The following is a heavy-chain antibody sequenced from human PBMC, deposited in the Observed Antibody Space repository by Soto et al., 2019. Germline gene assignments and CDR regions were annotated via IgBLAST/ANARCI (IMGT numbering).Heavy chain of an antibody. D-gene: IGHD6-19*01. Sequence: PGGSLRLSCAASGFTFSSYAMSWVRQAPGKGLEWVSAISGSGGSTYYADSVKGRFTISRDNSKNTLYLQMNSLRAEDTAVYYCAKAEGALAVAGDYYYGMDVWGQGTTVTVSS. J-gene: IGHJ6*02. CDR3: AKAEGALAVAGDYYYGMDV. CDR1: GFTFSSYA. V-gene: IGHV3-23*01. CDR2: ISGSGGST.